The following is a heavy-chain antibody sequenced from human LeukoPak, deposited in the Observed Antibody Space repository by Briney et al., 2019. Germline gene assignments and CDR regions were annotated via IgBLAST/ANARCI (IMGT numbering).Heavy chain of an antibody. D-gene: IGHD3-9*01. CDR1: GDSISSSSYY. Sequence: PSETLSLTCTVSGDSISSSSYYWGWIRQPPGKGLEWIGSIYNSGSTYYNPSLKSRVTISVDTSKNQFSLNLYSVTAADTAVYYCAGAYDILTGYNWFDPWGQGTLVTVSS. CDR2: IYNSGST. CDR3: AGAYDILTGYNWFDP. J-gene: IGHJ5*02. V-gene: IGHV4-39*01.